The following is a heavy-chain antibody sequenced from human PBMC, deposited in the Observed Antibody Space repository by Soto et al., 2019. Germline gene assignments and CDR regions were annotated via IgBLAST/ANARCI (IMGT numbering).Heavy chain of an antibody. D-gene: IGHD2-8*01. V-gene: IGHV4-31*03. J-gene: IGHJ6*02. Sequence: PSETLSLTCSVSGGSISSAGYYWSWVRQHSGKGLEWIGNIYYSGSTYYNPSLKSRVNISVDSSKNQFSLSLSSVTAADTAVYYCGRDRRHCTDGICYYYYGVDVWGQGTTVTVSS. CDR3: GRDRRHCTDGICYYYYGVDV. CDR2: IYYSGST. CDR1: GGSISSAGYY.